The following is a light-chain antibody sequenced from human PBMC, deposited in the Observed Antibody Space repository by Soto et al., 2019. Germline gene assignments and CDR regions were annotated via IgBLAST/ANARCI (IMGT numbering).Light chain of an antibody. J-gene: IGKJ2*01. Sequence: IQMTQSPSSLSASVGDRVSITCRASQGVSAYLLWYQQTQGKAPKLLIYAASTLHTGVPSTFTGSGSGTDFTLTINDLQPEDVATYFCLQDYDFPYTFGQGTKLEI. CDR1: QGVSAY. CDR3: LQDYDFPYT. CDR2: AAS. V-gene: IGKV1-6*01.